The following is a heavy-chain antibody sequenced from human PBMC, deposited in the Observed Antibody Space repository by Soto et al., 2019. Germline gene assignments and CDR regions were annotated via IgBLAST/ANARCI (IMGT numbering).Heavy chain of an antibody. J-gene: IGHJ5*02. CDR2: IYHSGST. V-gene: IGHV4-4*02. D-gene: IGHD6-19*01. Sequence: SETLSLTCAVSGGSISSSNWWSWVRQPPGKGLEWIGEIYHSGSTNYNPSLKSRVTISVDKSKSQFSLKLSSVTAADTAVYYCARSTVAGTGGWFDPWGQGTLVTVSS. CDR1: GGSISSSNW. CDR3: ARSTVAGTGGWFDP.